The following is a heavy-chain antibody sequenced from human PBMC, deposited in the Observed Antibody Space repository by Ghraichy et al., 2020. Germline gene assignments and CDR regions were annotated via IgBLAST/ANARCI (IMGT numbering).Heavy chain of an antibody. CDR3: ARDRPYGASYLDF. J-gene: IGHJ4*02. CDR1: GFTFNNYW. Sequence: LSLTCATSGFTFNNYWMTWVRQAPGKGLEWVANIEDDGGEKNYVDSVKGRFTISRDNSKSSLFLQMNSLRVEDTAVYFCARDRPYGASYLDFWGQGALVTVSS. D-gene: IGHD3-10*01. V-gene: IGHV3-7*04. CDR2: IEDDGGEK.